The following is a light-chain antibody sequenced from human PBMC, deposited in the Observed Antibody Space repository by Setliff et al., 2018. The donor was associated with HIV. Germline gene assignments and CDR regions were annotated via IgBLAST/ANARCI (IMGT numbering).Light chain of an antibody. CDR2: EVT. Sequence: QSALTQPASVSGSPGQSITIPCTGTSSDVGSFDLVSWYQHHPGKAPKLMISEVTKRPSGVSNRFSGSKSGNTASLTISGLQAEDEADYYCYSYAGTNSWVFGTGTKVTVL. CDR3: YSYAGTNSWV. J-gene: IGLJ1*01. CDR1: SSDVGSFDL. V-gene: IGLV2-23*02.